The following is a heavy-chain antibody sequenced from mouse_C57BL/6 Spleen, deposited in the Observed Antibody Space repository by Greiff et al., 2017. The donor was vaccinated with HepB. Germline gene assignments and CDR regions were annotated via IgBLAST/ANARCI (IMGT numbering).Heavy chain of an antibody. J-gene: IGHJ2*01. CDR3: ASVAHYYGISGVSFDY. CDR1: GYTFTSYG. Sequence: QVQLQQSGAELAMPRASVKLSCKASGYTFTSYGISWVKQRTGQGLEWIGEIYPRSGNTYYNEKFKGKATLTADKSFSTAYMELRRLTSEDSAVYFCASVAHYYGISGVSFDYCGQGTTLTVSS. CDR2: IYPRSGNT. D-gene: IGHD1-1*01. V-gene: IGHV1-81*01.